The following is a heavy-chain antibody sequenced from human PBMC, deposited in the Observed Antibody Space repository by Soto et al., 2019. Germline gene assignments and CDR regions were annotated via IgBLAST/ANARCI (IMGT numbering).Heavy chain of an antibody. CDR2: IIPVFGTA. CDR1: GGTLRNYG. Sequence: SVKVSCKASGGTLRNYGISWVRQAPGQGLEWMGGIIPVFGTANYAQKFQGRVTTTADESTSTVYMDVTSLRSEDTAVIVVTTYYGMDVWGQGTTVTVSS. CDR3: TTYYGMDV. J-gene: IGHJ6*02. D-gene: IGHD4-17*01. V-gene: IGHV1-69*13.